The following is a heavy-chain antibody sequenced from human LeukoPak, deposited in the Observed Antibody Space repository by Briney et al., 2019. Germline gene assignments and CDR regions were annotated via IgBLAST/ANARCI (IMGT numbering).Heavy chain of an antibody. CDR1: GFTFSSYW. D-gene: IGHD3-22*01. J-gene: IGHJ4*02. CDR3: ARDRDDSSGYYSDY. V-gene: IGHV3-7*01. Sequence: PGGSLRLSCAASGFTFSSYWMTWVRQAPGKGLEWVANIKQDGSEKYYVESLKGRFTISRDNAKNSLYLQMNSLRAEDTAVYYCARDRDDSSGYYSDYWGQGTLVTVSS. CDR2: IKQDGSEK.